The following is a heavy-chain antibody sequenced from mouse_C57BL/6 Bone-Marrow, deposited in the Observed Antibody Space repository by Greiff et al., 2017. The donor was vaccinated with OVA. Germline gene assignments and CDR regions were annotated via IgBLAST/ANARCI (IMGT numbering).Heavy chain of an antibody. Sequence: EVMLVESGGGLVQPKGSLKLSCAASGFSFNTYAMNWVRQAPGKGLEWVARIRSKSNNYATYYADSVKDRFTISRDDSESMLYLQMNNLKTEDTAMYYCVRRNYYGSSGTCYAMDYWGQGTSVTVSS. CDR1: GFSFNTYA. D-gene: IGHD1-1*01. CDR2: IRSKSNNYAT. J-gene: IGHJ4*01. CDR3: VRRNYYGSSGTCYAMDY. V-gene: IGHV10-1*01.